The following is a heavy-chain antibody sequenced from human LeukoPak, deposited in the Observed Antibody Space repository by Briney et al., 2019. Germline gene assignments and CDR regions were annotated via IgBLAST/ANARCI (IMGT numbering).Heavy chain of an antibody. CDR2: INTNTGNP. J-gene: IGHJ4*02. CDR3: ARGYGSSWYIFDY. Sequence: ASVKVSCKASGGTFSSYAISWVRQAPGQGLEWMGWINTNTGNPTYTQGFTGRFVFSLDTSVSTAYLQISSLKAEDTAVYYCARGYGSSWYIFDYWGQGTLVTVSS. D-gene: IGHD6-13*01. V-gene: IGHV7-4-1*02. CDR1: GGTFSSYA.